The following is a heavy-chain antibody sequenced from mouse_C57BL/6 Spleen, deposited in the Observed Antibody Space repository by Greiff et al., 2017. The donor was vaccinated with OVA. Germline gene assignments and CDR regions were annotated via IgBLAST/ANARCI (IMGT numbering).Heavy chain of an antibody. CDR3: ARKDYYYGSSYAY. J-gene: IGHJ3*01. V-gene: IGHV1-22*01. D-gene: IGHD1-1*01. CDR1: GYTFTDYN. Sequence: EVQLQQSGPELVKPGASVKMSCKASGYTFTDYNMHWVKQSHGQSLEWIGYINPTNGGTSYNQKFKGKATVTVNKSSSTAYMELRSLTSEDSAVDYCARKDYYYGSSYAYWGQGTLVTVSA. CDR2: INPTNGGT.